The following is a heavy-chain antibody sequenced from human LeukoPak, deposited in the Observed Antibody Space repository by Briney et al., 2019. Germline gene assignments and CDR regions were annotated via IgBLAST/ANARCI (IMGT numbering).Heavy chain of an antibody. Sequence: PSQTLSLTCTVSGGSISSGSYYWSWIRQPAGKGLEWIGRIYTSGSTNHNPSLKSRGTISVDTSKNQFSLKLSSVTAADTAVYYCARDHPPRLWEPTDYYYYMDVWGKGTTVTVSS. CDR2: IYTSGST. J-gene: IGHJ6*03. D-gene: IGHD1-26*01. CDR3: ARDHPPRLWEPTDYYYYMDV. V-gene: IGHV4-61*02. CDR1: GGSISSGSYY.